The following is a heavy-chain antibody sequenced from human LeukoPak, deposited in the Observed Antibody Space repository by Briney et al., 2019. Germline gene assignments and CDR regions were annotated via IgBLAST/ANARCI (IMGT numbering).Heavy chain of an antibody. D-gene: IGHD6-13*01. CDR2: ISSSGGTT. CDR1: GFTFSSYA. Sequence: GGSLRLSCAASGFTFSSYAMSWVRQAPGKGLEWVSVISSSGGTTYYADSVKGRFTISRDNSKNTLYLQMNSLRAEDTAIYYCAKKFSSTWRALDYWGQGTLVTVSS. CDR3: AKKFSSTWRALDY. J-gene: IGHJ4*02. V-gene: IGHV3-23*01.